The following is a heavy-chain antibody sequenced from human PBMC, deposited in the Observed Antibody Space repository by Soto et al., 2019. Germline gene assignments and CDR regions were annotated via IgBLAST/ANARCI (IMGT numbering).Heavy chain of an antibody. CDR3: ARDVAHGYTENV. CDR2: IYDSGIT. V-gene: IGHV4-30-4*01. J-gene: IGHJ3*01. Sequence: QVQLQESDPGLVRPSQTLSLACTVPGASVGRGESYYGWIRQPPGKGLQWIGYIYDSGITNYTPSLKGRVTMSLDRSNNQVSLKLSSVTAADTAVYFCARDVAHGYTENVWGQGTMVTVSS. CDR1: GASVGRGESY. D-gene: IGHD5-18*01.